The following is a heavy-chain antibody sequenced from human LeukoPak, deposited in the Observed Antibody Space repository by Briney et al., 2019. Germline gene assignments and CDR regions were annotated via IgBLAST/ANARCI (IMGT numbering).Heavy chain of an antibody. V-gene: IGHV4-59*01. CDR1: GGSISSYY. D-gene: IGHD6-6*01. J-gene: IGHJ5*02. Sequence: SETLSLTCTVSGGSISSYYWSWIRQPPGKGLEWIGYIYYSGSTNYNPSLKSRVTISVDTSKDQFSLKLSSVTAADTAVYYCARALDSSSSYWFDPWGQGTLVTVSS. CDR2: IYYSGST. CDR3: ARALDSSSSYWFDP.